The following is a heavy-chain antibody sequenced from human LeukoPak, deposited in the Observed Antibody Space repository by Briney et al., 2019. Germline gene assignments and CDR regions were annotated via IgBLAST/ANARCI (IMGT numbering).Heavy chain of an antibody. J-gene: IGHJ4*02. CDR2: ISAYNGNT. Sequence: GASVKVSCKAFGYTFTNYGFSWVRQAPGQGLEWMGWISAYNGNTNYAQKLQGRVTMTTDTSTSTAYMELRSPRSDDTAVYYCARRGPRAVAGRNFDYWGQGTLVTVSS. CDR3: ARRGPRAVAGRNFDY. V-gene: IGHV1-18*01. CDR1: GYTFTNYG. D-gene: IGHD6-19*01.